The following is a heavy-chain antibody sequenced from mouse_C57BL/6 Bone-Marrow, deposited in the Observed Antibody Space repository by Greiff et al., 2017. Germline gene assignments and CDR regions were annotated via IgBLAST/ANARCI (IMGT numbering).Heavy chain of an antibody. J-gene: IGHJ3*01. CDR3: VNYDGCSFAY. V-gene: IGHV1-54*01. CDR1: GYAFTNYL. Sequence: QVQLQQSGAELVRPGTSVKVSCKASGYAFTNYLIEWVKQRPGQGLEWIGVINPGSGGTNYNEKFKGKATLTADKSSSTAYMQLSSLTSEDSAVYFCVNYDGCSFAYWGQGTVVTVSA. D-gene: IGHD2-3*01. CDR2: INPGSGGT.